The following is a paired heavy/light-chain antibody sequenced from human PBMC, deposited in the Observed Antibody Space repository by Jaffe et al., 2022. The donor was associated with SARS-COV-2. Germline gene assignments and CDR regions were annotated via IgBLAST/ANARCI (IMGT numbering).Light chain of an antibody. CDR1: SGSIASHY. Sequence: NFMLTQPQSVSESPGKTVTISCTGRSGSIASHYVQWYQQRPGSAPTTVISEDDQRPSGVPDRFSGSIDSSSNSASLTISGLKTEDEADYYCQSYDTNNHVLFGGGTKLTVL. CDR3: QSYDTNNHVL. CDR2: EDD. J-gene: IGLJ2*01. V-gene: IGLV6-57*02.
Heavy chain of an antibody. CDR3: AKGWYGGAYSGSYSAFDI. CDR2: ITWNSAYI. CDR1: GFTFDDYA. V-gene: IGHV3-9*01. J-gene: IGHJ3*02. D-gene: IGHD1-26*01. Sequence: EVQLVESGGGSVQPGRSLRLSCAASGFTFDDYAMHWVRQAPGKGLEWVSGITWNSAYIGYGDSVKGRFTISRDNAKNSLYLQMDSLRTEDTALYYCAKGWYGGAYSGSYSAFDIWGQGTMVTVSS.